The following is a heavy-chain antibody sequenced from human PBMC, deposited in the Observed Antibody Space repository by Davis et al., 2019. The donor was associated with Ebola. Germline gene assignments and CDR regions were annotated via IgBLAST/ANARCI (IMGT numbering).Heavy chain of an antibody. J-gene: IGHJ4*02. CDR2: IYYSGST. Sequence: PSETLSLTCSVSGGSISSYYWSWIRQPPGKGLDWIGYIYYSGSTNYNPSLKSRVTISVDASKNQFSLKLSSVTAADTAVYYCARVDEDCNGGSCFFDLWGQGTLVTVSS. CDR3: ARVDEDCNGGSCFFDL. CDR1: GGSISSYY. D-gene: IGHD2-15*01. V-gene: IGHV4-59*01.